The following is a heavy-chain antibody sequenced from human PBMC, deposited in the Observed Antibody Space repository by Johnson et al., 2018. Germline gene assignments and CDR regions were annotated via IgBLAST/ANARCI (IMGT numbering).Heavy chain of an antibody. CDR3: AKGGVDIVVVPAATTHYYYYMDV. D-gene: IGHD2-2*03. CDR2: ISYDGSNK. CDR1: GFTFSSYG. V-gene: IGHV3-30*18. J-gene: IGHJ6*03. Sequence: QVQLVESGGGVVQPGRSLRLSCAASGFTFSSYGMHWVRQAPGKGLEWVAVISYDGSNKYYADSVKGRFTISRDNSKNTLYLQKNSLRAEEPAVYSCAKGGVDIVVVPAATTHYYYYMDVWGKGTTVTVSS.